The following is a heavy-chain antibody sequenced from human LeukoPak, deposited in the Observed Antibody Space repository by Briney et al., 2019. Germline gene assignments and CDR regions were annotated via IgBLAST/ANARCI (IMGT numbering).Heavy chain of an antibody. Sequence: PSETLSLTCTVSGGSISSHYWSWIRQPPGKGLEWIAYIYYSGSTNYNPSLRSRVTISIDTSKNHFSLKLSSVTAADTAVYFCARGTYYGSTHYMDVWGKGTTVTISS. D-gene: IGHD3-10*01. CDR2: IYYSGST. J-gene: IGHJ6*03. CDR1: GGSISSHY. V-gene: IGHV4-59*11. CDR3: ARGTYYGSTHYMDV.